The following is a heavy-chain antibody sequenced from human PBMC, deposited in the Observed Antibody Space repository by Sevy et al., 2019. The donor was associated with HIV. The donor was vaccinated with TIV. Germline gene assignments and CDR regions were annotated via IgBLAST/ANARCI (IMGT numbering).Heavy chain of an antibody. J-gene: IGHJ6*02. CDR1: GGSISDYY. V-gene: IGHV4-59*01. CDR3: ARGMVPLSYYYGMDV. CDR2: IDYSGST. D-gene: IGHD2-8*01. Sequence: SETLSLTCTVSGGSISDYYWTWIRQPPGKGLEWIGNIDYSGSTNYNPPLKSRVTISVDMSKKHFSLKLRFVTAADTAVYYCARGMVPLSYYYGMDVWGQGTTVTVSS.